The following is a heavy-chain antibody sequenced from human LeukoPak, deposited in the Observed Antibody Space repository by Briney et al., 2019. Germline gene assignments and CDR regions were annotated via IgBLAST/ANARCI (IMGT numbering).Heavy chain of an antibody. CDR2: IRSDGSNK. D-gene: IGHD6-19*01. CDR1: GLRFSDYY. V-gene: IGHV3-30*02. J-gene: IGHJ4*02. Sequence: GGSLRLSCAASGLRFSDYYVSWIRQAPGKGLKWVAFIRSDGSNKYYADSVKGRFTISRDNSKNTLYLQMNSLRAEDTAVYYCARILSSAWGELGYWGQGTLVTVSS. CDR3: ARILSSAWGELGY.